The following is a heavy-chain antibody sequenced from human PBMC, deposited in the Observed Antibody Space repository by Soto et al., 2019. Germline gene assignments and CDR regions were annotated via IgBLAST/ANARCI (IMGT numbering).Heavy chain of an antibody. J-gene: IGHJ6*02. CDR1: GFTFTTYS. CDR3: ATLTYCSSASCPNYYYVMDV. V-gene: IGHV3-21*02. CDR2: IGSSSNYI. D-gene: IGHD2-2*01. Sequence: EVQLVESGGGLVMPGGSLRLSCAASGFTFTTYSLTWVRQAPGKGLEWVASIGSSSNYIYYADSVKGRFTISRDNAKNSLFLQMHSLRAEDTAVYYCATLTYCSSASCPNYYYVMDVWGQGTTVTVSS.